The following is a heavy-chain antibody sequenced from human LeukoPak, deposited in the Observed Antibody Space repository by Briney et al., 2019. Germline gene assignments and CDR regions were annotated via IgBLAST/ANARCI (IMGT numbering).Heavy chain of an antibody. CDR1: GLTFSSYA. D-gene: IGHD2-21*02. CDR3: ASDSYSPEYFQH. V-gene: IGHV3-23*01. Sequence: GGSLRLSCEASGLTFSSYAMSWVRQAPGKGLEWVSSISGSGVSTYYADSVKGRFTISRDNFKNTLYLQMNSLRAEDTAVYYCASDSYSPEYFQHWGQGTLVTVSS. J-gene: IGHJ1*01. CDR2: ISGSGVST.